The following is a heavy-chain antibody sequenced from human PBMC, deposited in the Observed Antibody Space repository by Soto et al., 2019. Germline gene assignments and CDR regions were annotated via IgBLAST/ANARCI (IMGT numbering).Heavy chain of an antibody. CDR1: GFTFSSYA. D-gene: IGHD3-3*01. CDR3: AKDHDDFWSGFGSPWFDP. Sequence: GGSLRLSCAASGFTFSSYAMSWVRQAPGKGLEWVSAISGSGGSTYYADSVKGRFTISRDNSKNTLYLQMNSLRAEDTAVYYCAKDHDDFWSGFGSPWFDPWGQGTLVTVSS. J-gene: IGHJ5*02. CDR2: ISGSGGST. V-gene: IGHV3-23*01.